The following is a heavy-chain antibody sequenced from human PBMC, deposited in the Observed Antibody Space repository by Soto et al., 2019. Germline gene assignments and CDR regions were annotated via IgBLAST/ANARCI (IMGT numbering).Heavy chain of an antibody. V-gene: IGHV3-9*01. CDR1: GFTLNDYA. CDR2: IDWNAETL. CDR3: TKCRSSWAESRMEV. J-gene: IGHJ6*02. Sequence: EVKLVESGGGLVQPGRSLRLSCAASGFTLNDYAMHWVRQVPGKGLEWVSSIDWNAETLDYADSVKGRFTISRDNAKNSLYLRINRLRTEDTALYYWTKCRSSWAESRMEVWGQGTTVTVSS.